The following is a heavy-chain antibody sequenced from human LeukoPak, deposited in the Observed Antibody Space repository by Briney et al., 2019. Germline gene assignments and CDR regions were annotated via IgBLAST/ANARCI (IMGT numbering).Heavy chain of an antibody. CDR3: ARHLRYSSGSFYFDY. D-gene: IGHD6-19*01. CDR1: GFTFSSYS. V-gene: IGHV4-59*05. CDR2: IYYSAST. Sequence: GSLRLSCAASGFTFSSYSMNWVRQPPGKGLEWIGGIYYSASTYYDPSLMSRVSISVDSSKNQFSLKLSSVTAADTAVYYCARHLRYSSGSFYFDYWGQGTLVTVSS. J-gene: IGHJ4*02.